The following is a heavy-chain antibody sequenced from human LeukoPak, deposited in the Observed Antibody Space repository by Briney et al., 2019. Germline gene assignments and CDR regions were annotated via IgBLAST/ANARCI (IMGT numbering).Heavy chain of an antibody. V-gene: IGHV4-59*08. CDR1: GDSISSYY. CDR2: SFYSGIT. Sequence: PSETLSLTCTVSGDSISSYYWSWIRQPPGKGLEWIGYSFYSGITDYNPSLKSRVTISIDTSKNQFSLKLSSVTAADSAVYYCARGEWDLLFDYWGQGTLVTVSS. J-gene: IGHJ4*02. D-gene: IGHD1-26*01. CDR3: ARGEWDLLFDY.